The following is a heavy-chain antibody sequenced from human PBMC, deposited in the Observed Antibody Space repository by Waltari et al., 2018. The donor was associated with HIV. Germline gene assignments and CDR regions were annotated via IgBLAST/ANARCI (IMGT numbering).Heavy chain of an antibody. Sequence: QVRLVQSGAEVKNPGDPVTVSCHTAGYKFAADHIYWVRQAPGEGLEWLGWINPSNGATDYGQRFQGWVTVTRDTSSETVYLTVNRLRYEDTAIYYCARGESATWANLDFWGQGTLVSVSS. D-gene: IGHD3-16*01. J-gene: IGHJ4*02. CDR3: ARGESATWANLDF. V-gene: IGHV1-2*04. CDR1: GYKFAADH. CDR2: INPSNGAT.